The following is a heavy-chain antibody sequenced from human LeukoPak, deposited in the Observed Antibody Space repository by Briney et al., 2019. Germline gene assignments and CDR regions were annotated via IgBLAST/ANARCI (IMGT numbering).Heavy chain of an antibody. CDR1: GYTFTSYD. CDR2: VNPNSGNT. J-gene: IGHJ4*02. Sequence: ASVKVSCKASGYTFTSYDINWVRQATGQGLEWMGWVNPNSGNTGYAQKFQGRVTMTRNTSISTAYMELSSLRSEDTAVYYCARGKMSGSYYGYWGQGTLVTVSS. V-gene: IGHV1-8*01. D-gene: IGHD1-26*01. CDR3: ARGKMSGSYYGY.